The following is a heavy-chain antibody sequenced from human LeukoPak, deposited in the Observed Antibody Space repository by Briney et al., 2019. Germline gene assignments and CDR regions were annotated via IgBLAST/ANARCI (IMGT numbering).Heavy chain of an antibody. CDR3: AREIKFGGGDWFDP. V-gene: IGHV1-18*01. Sequence: GATVKVSCKASVYTLTRYGIIGVRQAPGQGLEGMGWISAYNGNTNYAQNLQGRVTMTTDTSTSTDYMELRSLSYDDTAVYYCAREIKFGGGDWFDPWGQGTLVSVSS. J-gene: IGHJ5*02. CDR1: VYTLTRYG. D-gene: IGHD3-16*01. CDR2: ISAYNGNT.